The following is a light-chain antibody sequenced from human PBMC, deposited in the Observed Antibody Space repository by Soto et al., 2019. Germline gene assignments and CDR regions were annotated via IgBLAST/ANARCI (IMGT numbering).Light chain of an antibody. J-gene: IGLJ2*01. CDR2: GNI. CDR1: SSNIGAGYD. CDR3: HSYDSSRSDL. Sequence: QSVLTQPPSVSGAPGQRVTISCTGSSSNIGAGYDVHWYQQLPGTAPKLLIYGNINRPSGVPDRFSGSKSGTSASLAITGLQAEDEADYYCHSYDSSRSDLFGGGTKLTVL. V-gene: IGLV1-40*01.